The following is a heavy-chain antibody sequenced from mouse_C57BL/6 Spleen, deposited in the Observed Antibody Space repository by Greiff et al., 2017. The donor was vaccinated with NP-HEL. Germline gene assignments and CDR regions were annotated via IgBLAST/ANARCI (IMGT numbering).Heavy chain of an antibody. J-gene: IGHJ3*01. Sequence: EVQLQQSGAELVKPGASVKLSCTASGFNIKDYYMHWVKQRTEQGLEWIGRIDPEDGETKYAPKFQGKATITADTSSKTAYLQLSSLTSEDPAVYYCARDYDYEERFAYWGQGTLVTVSA. V-gene: IGHV14-2*01. CDR3: ARDYDYEERFAY. CDR2: IDPEDGET. CDR1: GFNIKDYY. D-gene: IGHD2-4*01.